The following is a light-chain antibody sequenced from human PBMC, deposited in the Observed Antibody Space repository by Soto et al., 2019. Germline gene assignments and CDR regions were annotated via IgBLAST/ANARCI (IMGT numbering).Light chain of an antibody. Sequence: ELVLTQSPGTLSLSPGERATLSCSASQSVRNNYLSWYQQRPGQAPMLLIYGASQTATGIPDSFSGSGSGTDFTLTISRLESADFAVYYCQHYSDSTQFTSGPGTKVDIK. CDR1: QSVRNNY. V-gene: IGKV3-20*01. CDR2: GAS. CDR3: QHYSDSTQFT. J-gene: IGKJ3*01.